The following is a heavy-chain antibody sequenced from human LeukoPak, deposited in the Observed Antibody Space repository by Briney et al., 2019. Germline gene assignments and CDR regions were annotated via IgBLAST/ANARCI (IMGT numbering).Heavy chain of an antibody. J-gene: IGHJ5*02. D-gene: IGHD6-19*01. V-gene: IGHV1-24*01. CDR1: GYTLTELS. CDR2: FDPEDGET. Sequence: ASVRVSGKVSGYTLTELSMHWVRQAPGKGLEWMGGFDPEDGETIYAQKFQGRVTMTEDTSTDTAYMELSSLRSEDTAVYYCATAVWAGTRVWFDPWGQGTLVTVSS. CDR3: ATAVWAGTRVWFDP.